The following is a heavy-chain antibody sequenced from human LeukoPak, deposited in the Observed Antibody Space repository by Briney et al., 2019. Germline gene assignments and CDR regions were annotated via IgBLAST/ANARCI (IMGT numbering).Heavy chain of an antibody. J-gene: IGHJ3*02. CDR2: IYYSGST. CDR1: GGSISSYY. D-gene: IGHD3-22*01. Sequence: SETLSLTCTVSGGSISSYYWTWIRQPPGKGLEWIGYIYYSGSTNYNPSLKSRVTISVDTSKNQFSLKLSSVTSADTAVFYCASLTTADAFDIWGQGTMVTVSS. V-gene: IGHV4-59*01. CDR3: ASLTTADAFDI.